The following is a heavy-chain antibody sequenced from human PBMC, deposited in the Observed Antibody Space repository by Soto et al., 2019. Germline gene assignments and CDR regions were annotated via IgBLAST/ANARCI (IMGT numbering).Heavy chain of an antibody. CDR1: GFTFSNAW. CDR2: IKSKTDGETT. CDR3: TTGWKG. D-gene: IGHD1-1*01. V-gene: IGHV3-15*01. Sequence: PGGSLRLSCAASGFTFSNAWMSWVRQAPGKGLEWVSRIKSKTDGETTDYAAPVKGRFTISRDDSKNTLYLQMNSLKTEDTDVYYCTTGWKGWGQGTLVTVSS. J-gene: IGHJ4*02.